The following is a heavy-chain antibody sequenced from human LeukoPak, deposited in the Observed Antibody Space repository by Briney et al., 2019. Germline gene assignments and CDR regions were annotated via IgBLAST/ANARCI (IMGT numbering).Heavy chain of an antibody. J-gene: IGHJ4*02. CDR1: GGSFSGYY. D-gene: IGHD6-19*01. V-gene: IGHV4-34*01. CDR2: INHSGST. CDR3: ATIAVAGIPGDY. Sequence: SETLSLTCAVYGGSFSGYYWSWIRQPPGKGLEWIGEINHSGSTNYNPSLKSRVIISVDTSKNQFSLKLSSVTAADTAVYYCATIAVAGIPGDYWGQGTLVTVSS.